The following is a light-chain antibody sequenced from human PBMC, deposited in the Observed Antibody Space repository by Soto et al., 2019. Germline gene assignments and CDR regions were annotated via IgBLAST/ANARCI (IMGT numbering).Light chain of an antibody. CDR1: QSISGW. CDR2: DAS. Sequence: DIQMTQSPSTLSASVGDRVTITCRASQSISGWLAWYQQKPGKAPKFLIYDASSLESGVPSRFSGSGSGTEFTLSISSLQPDDFATYYCQQYKSYPWTFGQGTKVDIK. CDR3: QQYKSYPWT. J-gene: IGKJ1*01. V-gene: IGKV1-5*01.